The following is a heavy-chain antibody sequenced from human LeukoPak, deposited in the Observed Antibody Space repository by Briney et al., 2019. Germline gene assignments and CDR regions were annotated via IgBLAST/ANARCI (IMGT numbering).Heavy chain of an antibody. CDR2: IGTAGDT. V-gene: IGHV3-13*01. Sequence: GGSLRLSCAASGFTFSEYDMHWVRQATGKGLEWVSAIGTAGDTYYTGSVKGRFTISRENAKNSLYLQMNSLRAGDTAVYYCARVAKERVGGVYYFDYWGQGTLVTVSS. CDR3: ARVAKERVGGVYYFDY. CDR1: GFTFSEYD. D-gene: IGHD1-1*01. J-gene: IGHJ4*02.